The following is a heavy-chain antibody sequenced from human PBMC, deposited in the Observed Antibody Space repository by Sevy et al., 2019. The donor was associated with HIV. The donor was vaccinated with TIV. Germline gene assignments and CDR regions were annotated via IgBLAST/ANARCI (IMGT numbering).Heavy chain of an antibody. J-gene: IGHJ4*02. CDR3: ASVRRGYSYGYVDD. Sequence: ASVKVSCKASGYTFTSYGISWVRQAPGQGLEWMGWISAYNGNTNYAQKLQGRVTMTTDTSTSTAYMELRSLRSDDTAVYYCASVRRGYSYGYVDDWGQGTLVTVSS. CDR1: GYTFTSYG. CDR2: ISAYNGNT. V-gene: IGHV1-18*01. D-gene: IGHD5-18*01.